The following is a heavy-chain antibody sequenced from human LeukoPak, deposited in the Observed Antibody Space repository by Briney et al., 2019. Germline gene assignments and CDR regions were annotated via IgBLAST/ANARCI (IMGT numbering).Heavy chain of an antibody. CDR3: ARSLPYGTTWYGRSDF. CDR2: ISGSGGST. CDR1: GFAFSSHT. D-gene: IGHD6-13*01. V-gene: IGHV3-23*01. Sequence: GGSLRLSCTTSGFAFSSHTLIWVRQTPGKGLEWVSAISGSGGSTYYVDSVKGRFTISRDNAMNSLYLQMNSLRAEDTAIYYCARSLPYGTTWYGRSDFWGQGTLVTVSS. J-gene: IGHJ4*02.